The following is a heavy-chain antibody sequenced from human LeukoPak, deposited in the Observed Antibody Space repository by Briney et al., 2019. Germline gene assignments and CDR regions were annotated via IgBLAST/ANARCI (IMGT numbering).Heavy chain of an antibody. CDR2: IYYSGCT. D-gene: IGHD5-18*01. J-gene: IGHJ6*03. Sequence: RSETLSLTCTLSVGSISIRYCSCIRQPPGKGLEWIGYIYYSGCTNYNPYLKSRVTISVDPSKTQFSLKLSSVTAADTAVYYCARSVIQPLPNLEYYYFYMDVWGKGTTVTVSS. CDR1: VGSISIRY. CDR3: ARSVIQPLPNLEYYYFYMDV. V-gene: IGHV4-59*11.